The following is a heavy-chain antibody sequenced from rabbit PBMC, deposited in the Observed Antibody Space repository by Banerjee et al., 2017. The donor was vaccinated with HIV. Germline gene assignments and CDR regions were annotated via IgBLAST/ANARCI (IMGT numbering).Heavy chain of an antibody. V-gene: IGHV1S45*01. CDR3: ARDLAGVIGWNFNL. CDR1: GFSFSSSYW. CDR2: IYTTSSGDT. J-gene: IGHJ4*01. Sequence: QEQLEESGGDLVKPGASLTLTCTASGFSFSSSYWICWVRQAPGKGLEWIACIYTTSSGDTYYASWAKGRFTISNASSTTMTLQVTSLTAADTATYFCARDLAGVIGWNFNLWGQGTLVTVS. D-gene: IGHD4-1*01.